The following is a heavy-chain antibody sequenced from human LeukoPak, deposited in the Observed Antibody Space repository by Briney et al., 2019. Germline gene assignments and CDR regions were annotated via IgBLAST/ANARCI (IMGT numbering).Heavy chain of an antibody. CDR1: GYTFTSYY. CDR2: INPSGGST. Sequence: ASVKVSCKASGYTFTSYYMHWVRQAPGQGLEWMGIINPSGGSTSYAQKFQGRVTMTRDTSTSTVYMELSSLRSEDTAVYYCARESQRLVVPAARYYYGMDVWGQGTTVTVSS. V-gene: IGHV1-46*01. J-gene: IGHJ6*02. CDR3: ARESQRLVVPAARYYYGMDV. D-gene: IGHD2-2*01.